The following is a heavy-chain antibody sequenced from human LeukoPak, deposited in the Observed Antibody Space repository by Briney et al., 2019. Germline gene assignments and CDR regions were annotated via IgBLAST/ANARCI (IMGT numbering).Heavy chain of an antibody. Sequence: SVKVSCKASGGTFSSYAISWVRQAPGQGLEWVGRIIPILGIANYAQKFQGRVMITADKSTSTAYMELSSLRSEDTAVYYCARARYDSSGPYDKYYFDYWGQGTLVTVSS. CDR1: GGTFSSYA. CDR3: ARARYDSSGPYDKYYFDY. CDR2: IIPILGIA. D-gene: IGHD3-22*01. J-gene: IGHJ4*02. V-gene: IGHV1-69*04.